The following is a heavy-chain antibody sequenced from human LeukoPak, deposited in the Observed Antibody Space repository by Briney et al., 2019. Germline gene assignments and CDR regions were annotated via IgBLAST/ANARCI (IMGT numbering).Heavy chain of an antibody. Sequence: ASVKVSCKASGYSFTGYYMHWVRQAPGQGLEWMGWSSPYSGGTHYAQNFQGRVTMTTDTTISTAYMELSSLRSDDTAIYYCASALNSRNSGCWGQGTLVTVSS. V-gene: IGHV1-2*02. J-gene: IGHJ4*02. CDR3: ASALNSRNSGC. D-gene: IGHD6-25*01. CDR2: SSPYSGGT. CDR1: GYSFTGYY.